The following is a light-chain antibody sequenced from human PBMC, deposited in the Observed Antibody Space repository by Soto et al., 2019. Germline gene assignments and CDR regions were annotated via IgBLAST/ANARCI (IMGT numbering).Light chain of an antibody. CDR3: LQYHTWPIT. CDR1: QSVSSY. J-gene: IGKJ4*01. CDR2: GAS. V-gene: IGKV3D-15*01. Sequence: EIVLTQSPATLSLSPGERSTLSCRASQSVSSYLAWYQQRPGQAPRLLMYGASNRATGIPARFSGSGSGTEFTLTISSLQSEDCAIYYCLQYHTWPITFGGGTKVDI.